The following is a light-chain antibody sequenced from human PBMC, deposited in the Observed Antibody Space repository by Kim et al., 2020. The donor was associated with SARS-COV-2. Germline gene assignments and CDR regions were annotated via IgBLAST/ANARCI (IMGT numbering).Light chain of an antibody. CDR2: GKN. V-gene: IGLV3-19*01. CDR3: TSRDSSGNLVV. Sequence: SSELTQDPAVSVALGQTVRITCQGDSLRSYYASWYQQKPGQAPVLVIYGKNNRPSGTPDRFSGSSSGNTASLTITGAQAADEADYYCTSRDSSGNLVVFG. CDR1: SLRSYY. J-gene: IGLJ2*01.